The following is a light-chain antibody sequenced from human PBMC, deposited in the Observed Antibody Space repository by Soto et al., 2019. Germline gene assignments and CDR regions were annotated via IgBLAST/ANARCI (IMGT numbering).Light chain of an antibody. V-gene: IGLV2-14*01. CDR2: DVS. Sequence: LGQSASVSGSPGQSITISCTGTSSDVGGYNYVSWYQQHPGKAPKLMIYDVSNRPSGVSNRFSGSKSGNTASLTISGLQAEDEADYYCSSYTSSSTVVFGGGTKVTVL. CDR3: SSYTSSSTVV. CDR1: SSDVGGYNY. J-gene: IGLJ2*01.